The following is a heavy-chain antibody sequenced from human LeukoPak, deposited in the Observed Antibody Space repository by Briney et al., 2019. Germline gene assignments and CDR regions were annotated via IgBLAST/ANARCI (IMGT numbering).Heavy chain of an antibody. V-gene: IGHV3-23*01. J-gene: IGHJ4*02. D-gene: IGHD6-6*01. Sequence: GGSLRLSCAASGFTFSDYYMSWIRQAPGKGLEWVSAISGSGGSTYYADSVKGRFTISRDNSKNTLYLQMNSLRAEDTAVYYCAKRYSSSSRDDYWGQGTLVTVSS. CDR3: AKRYSSSSRDDY. CDR1: GFTFSDYY. CDR2: ISGSGGST.